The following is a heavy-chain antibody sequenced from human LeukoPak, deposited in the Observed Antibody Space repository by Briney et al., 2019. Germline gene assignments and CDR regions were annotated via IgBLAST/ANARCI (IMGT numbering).Heavy chain of an antibody. CDR3: ARDFPYGSIAVAYDAFDI. CDR2: IKQDGSEK. V-gene: IGHV3-7*01. Sequence: PGGSLRLSCAASGFTFSSYAMSWVRQAPGKGLEWVANIKQDGSEKYYVDSVKGRFTISRDNAKNSLYLQMNSLRAEDTAVYYCARDFPYGSIAVAYDAFDIWGQGTMVTVSS. CDR1: GFTFSSYA. J-gene: IGHJ3*02. D-gene: IGHD6-19*01.